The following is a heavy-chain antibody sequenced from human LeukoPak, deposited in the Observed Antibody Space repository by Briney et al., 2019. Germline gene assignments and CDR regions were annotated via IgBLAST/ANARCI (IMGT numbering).Heavy chain of an antibody. D-gene: IGHD3-10*01. CDR3: ARGLYVIRGVTGDY. V-gene: IGHV1-8*01. CDR1: GYTITSFH. J-gene: IGHJ4*02. CDR2: MNPNSGDT. Sequence: GASVKVSCKASGYTITSFHINWVRQAPGQGLEWMGWMNPNSGDTGYAQKFQGRVTMTRNTSINTAYMELSSLRSEDTAVYYCARGLYVIRGVTGDYWGQGTLVTVSS.